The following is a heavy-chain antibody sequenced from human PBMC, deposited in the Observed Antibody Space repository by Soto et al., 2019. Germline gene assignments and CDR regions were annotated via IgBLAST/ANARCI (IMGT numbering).Heavy chain of an antibody. CDR2: ISSGASTM. D-gene: IGHD2-15*01. CDR3: AISPCGSYGSNRLDP. V-gene: IGHV3-48*03. Sequence: PGGSLRLSCAASGFAFSGFVMNWVRQAPGQGLEWVSYISSGASTMYYADSVKGRFTISRDNAQSSLYLQMNGLRAEDTAVYYCAISPCGSYGSNRLDPWGQGIL. CDR1: GFAFSGFV. J-gene: IGHJ5*02.